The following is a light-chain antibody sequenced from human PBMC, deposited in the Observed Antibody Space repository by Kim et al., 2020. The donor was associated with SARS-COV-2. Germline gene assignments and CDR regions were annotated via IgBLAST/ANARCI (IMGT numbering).Light chain of an antibody. CDR1: QSVSSQ. J-gene: IGKJ4*01. Sequence: SPGESATLSCRSSQSVSSQLAWYQQKPGQATRLLFYNAATRATGIPARFSGSGSGTEFTLTIISLQSEDSAIYYCQQYNNWPPLTFGGGTKVDIK. CDR3: QQYNNWPPLT. CDR2: NAA. V-gene: IGKV3-15*01.